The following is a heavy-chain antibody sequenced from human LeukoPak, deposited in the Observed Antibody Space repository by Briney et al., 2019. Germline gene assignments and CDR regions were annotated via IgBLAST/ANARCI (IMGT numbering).Heavy chain of an antibody. CDR1: GFTVSSNY. V-gene: IGHV3-66*01. J-gene: IGHJ4*02. Sequence: GGSLRLSCAASGFTVSSNYMSWVRQAPGKGLEWVSVIYSGGSTYYADSVKGRFTISRDNSKNTLYLQMGSLRAEDMAVYYCARESSGYDRPLDYWGQGTLVTVSS. CDR2: IYSGGST. CDR3: ARESSGYDRPLDY. D-gene: IGHD5-12*01.